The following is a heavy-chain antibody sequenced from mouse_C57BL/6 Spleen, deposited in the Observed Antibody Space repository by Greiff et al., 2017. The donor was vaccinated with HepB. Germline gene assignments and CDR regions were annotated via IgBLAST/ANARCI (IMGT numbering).Heavy chain of an antibody. CDR3: ARDRVGAMDY. J-gene: IGHJ4*01. V-gene: IGHV7-1*01. CDR2: SRNKANDYTT. D-gene: IGHD1-1*01. Sequence: EVQGVESGGGLVQSGRSLRLSCATSGFTFSDFYMEWVRQAPGKGLEWIAASRNKANDYTTEYSASVKGRFIVARDTSQSILYLQMNALRAEDTAIYYCARDRVGAMDYWGQGTSVTVSS. CDR1: GFTFSDFY.